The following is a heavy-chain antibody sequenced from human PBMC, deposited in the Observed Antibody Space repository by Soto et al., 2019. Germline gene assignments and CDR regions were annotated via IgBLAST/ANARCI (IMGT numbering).Heavy chain of an antibody. J-gene: IGHJ6*03. D-gene: IGHD3-3*01. Sequence: GGSLRLSCAASGFTFSSYWMSWVRQAPGKGLEWVANIKQDGSEKYYVDSVKGRFTISRDNAKNSLYLQMNSLRAEDTAVYYCARITEITIFGVVIGLDYYYYMDVWGKGTTVTVSS. V-gene: IGHV3-7*01. CDR3: ARITEITIFGVVIGLDYYYYMDV. CDR2: IKQDGSEK. CDR1: GFTFSSYW.